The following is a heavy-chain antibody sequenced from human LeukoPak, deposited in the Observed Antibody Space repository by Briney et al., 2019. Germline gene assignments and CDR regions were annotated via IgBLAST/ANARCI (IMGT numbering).Heavy chain of an antibody. D-gene: IGHD3-16*02. J-gene: IGHJ6*02. Sequence: PSETLSLTCAVYGGSFSGYCWSWIRQPPGKGLEWIGEINHSGSTNYNPSLKSRVTISVDTSKNQFSLKLSSVTAADTAVYYCARGPPSSDYVWGSYRPYYYYYGMDVWGQGTTVTVSS. CDR2: INHSGST. V-gene: IGHV4-34*01. CDR1: GGSFSGYC. CDR3: ARGPPSSDYVWGSYRPYYYYYGMDV.